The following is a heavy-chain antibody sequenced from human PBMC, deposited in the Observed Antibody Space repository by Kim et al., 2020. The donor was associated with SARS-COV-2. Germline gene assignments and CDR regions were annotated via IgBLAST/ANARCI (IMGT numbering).Heavy chain of an antibody. Sequence: SETLSLTCTVSGGSISSYYWSWIRQPAGKGLEWIGRIYTSGSTNYNPSLKSRVTMSVDTSKNQFSLKLSSVTAADTAVYYCARDRPYNWNPRYYGMDVWGQGTTVTVSS. CDR1: GGSISSYY. V-gene: IGHV4-4*07. D-gene: IGHD1-20*01. J-gene: IGHJ6*02. CDR2: IYTSGST. CDR3: ARDRPYNWNPRYYGMDV.